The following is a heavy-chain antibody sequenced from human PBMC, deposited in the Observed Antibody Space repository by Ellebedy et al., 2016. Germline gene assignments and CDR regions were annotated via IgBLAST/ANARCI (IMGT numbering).Heavy chain of an antibody. CDR3: TRRESNYDFWSGYSYWFDP. V-gene: IGHV5-51*01. D-gene: IGHD3-3*01. J-gene: IGHJ5*02. CDR2: IYPGDSDT. CDR1: GYSFTSYW. Sequence: ASVKVSCKGSGYSFTSYWIGWVRQMPGKGLEWMGIIYPGDSDTRYPPSFQGQVTISADKSISTAYLQWSSLKASDTGMYYCTRRESNYDFWSGYSYWFDPWGQGTLVTVSS.